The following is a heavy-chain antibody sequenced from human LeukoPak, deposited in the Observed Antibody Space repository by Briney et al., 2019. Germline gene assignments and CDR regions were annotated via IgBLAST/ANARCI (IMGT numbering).Heavy chain of an antibody. V-gene: IGHV1-69*04. Sequence: SVKVSCKASGGTFSSYAMNWVRQAPGQGLEWVGRIIPLLGITNHAQKLQGRVTVTADTSTNTAYMELSSLISDDTAVYYCARARTMITFGGIRHAFDIWGQGTLDTVSS. CDR3: ARARTMITFGGIRHAFDI. D-gene: IGHD3-16*01. CDR1: GGTFSSYA. J-gene: IGHJ3*02. CDR2: IIPLLGIT.